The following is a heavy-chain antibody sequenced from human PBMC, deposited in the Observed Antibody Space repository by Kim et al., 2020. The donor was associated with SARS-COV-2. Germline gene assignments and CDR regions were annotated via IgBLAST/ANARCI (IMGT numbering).Heavy chain of an antibody. D-gene: IGHD6-6*01. CDR2: IYYSGST. V-gene: IGHV4-59*13. Sequence: SETLSLTCTVSGGSISSYYWSWIRQPPGKGLEWIGYIYYSGSTNYNPSLKSRVTISVDTSKNQFSLKLSSVTAADTAVYYCARVKGHGSSRPFDYWGQGTLVTVSS. CDR1: GGSISSYY. CDR3: ARVKGHGSSRPFDY. J-gene: IGHJ4*02.